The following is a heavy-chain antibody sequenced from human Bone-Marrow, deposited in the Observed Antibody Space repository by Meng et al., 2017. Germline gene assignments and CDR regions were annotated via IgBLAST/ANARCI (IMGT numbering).Heavy chain of an antibody. CDR1: GYTFTSYD. CDR2: MNPNSGNT. J-gene: IGHJ4*02. V-gene: IGHV1-8*01. D-gene: IGHD3-3*01. Sequence: ASVKVSCKASGYTFTSYDINWVRQATGQGLEWMGWMNPNSGNTGYAQKFQGRVTMTRNTSISTAYMELSSLRSEDTAVYYCARWRSGSRGFWGGYYDDSLDYWGQGTLVTVSS. CDR3: ARWRSGSRGFWGGYYDDSLDY.